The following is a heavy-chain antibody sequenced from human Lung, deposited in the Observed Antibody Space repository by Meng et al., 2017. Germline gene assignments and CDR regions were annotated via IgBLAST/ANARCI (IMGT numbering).Heavy chain of an antibody. CDR3: ARGPTTMAHDFDY. D-gene: IGHD4-11*01. Sequence: AQLRQWGAGLLKHSETRSLTCVVSGGCFSDYYCSWIRPPPGKGLEWIGEINHSGSTNYNPSLESRATISVDTSQNNLSLKLSSVTAADSAVYYCARGPTTMAHDFDYWGQGTLVTVSS. J-gene: IGHJ4*02. CDR2: INHSGST. CDR1: GGCFSDYY. V-gene: IGHV4-34*01.